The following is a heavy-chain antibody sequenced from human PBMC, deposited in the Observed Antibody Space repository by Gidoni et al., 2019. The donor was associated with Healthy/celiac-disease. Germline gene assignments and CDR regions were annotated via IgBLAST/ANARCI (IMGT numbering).Heavy chain of an antibody. D-gene: IGHD6-19*01. Sequence: EVQLLESGGGLVQPGGSLRLSCAASGFTFSSYAMSWVRPAPGKGVAGVSDISGSGGSTYYADSVKGRFTISRDNSKNTLYLQMNSLRAEDRAVYYCAKDGIAVAPVDYWGQGTLVTVSS. CDR1: GFTFSSYA. CDR2: ISGSGGST. V-gene: IGHV3-23*01. CDR3: AKDGIAVAPVDY. J-gene: IGHJ4*02.